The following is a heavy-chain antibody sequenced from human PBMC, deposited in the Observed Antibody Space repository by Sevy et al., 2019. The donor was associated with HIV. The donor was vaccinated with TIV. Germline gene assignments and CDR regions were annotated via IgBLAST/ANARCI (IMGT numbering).Heavy chain of an antibody. Sequence: GWSLRLSCSASGFAFSAYWMVWVRQGPGKGLEWVANIKQDGSEQNYVDSVEGRFTISRDNGKNLLYLQMNDLRAEDTAVYFCGGGGGGFYGDYPFDYWGHGTLVTVSS. CDR3: GGGGGGFYGDYPFDY. CDR1: GFAFSAYW. J-gene: IGHJ4*01. V-gene: IGHV3-7*01. CDR2: IKQDGSEQ. D-gene: IGHD4-17*01.